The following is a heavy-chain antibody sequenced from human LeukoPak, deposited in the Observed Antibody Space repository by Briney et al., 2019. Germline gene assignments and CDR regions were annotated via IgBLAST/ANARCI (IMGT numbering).Heavy chain of an antibody. CDR1: GGTFSSYA. D-gene: IGHD6-6*01. V-gene: IGHV1-69*05. J-gene: IGHJ5*02. CDR2: IIPIFGTA. Sequence: SVTVSCKASGGTFSSYANSWVRQAPGQGPEWMGGIIPIFGTANYAQKFQGRVTITTDESTSTAYMELSSLRSEDTAVYYCARRHSSSRLGWFDPWGQGTLVTVSS. CDR3: ARRHSSSRLGWFDP.